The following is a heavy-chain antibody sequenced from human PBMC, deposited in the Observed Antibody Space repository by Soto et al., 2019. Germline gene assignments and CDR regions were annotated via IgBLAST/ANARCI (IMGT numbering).Heavy chain of an antibody. Sequence: PSQTLSLTCAISGGSVSSNSAAWNWIRQSPSRGLEWLGRTYYRSKWYNDYAVSVKSRITINPDTSKNQFSLQLNSVTPEDTAVYYCARGVTMVRGVIIKGYYYYGMDVWGQGTTVTVSS. V-gene: IGHV6-1*01. D-gene: IGHD3-10*01. CDR1: GGSVSSNSAA. CDR2: TYYRSKWYN. CDR3: ARGVTMVRGVIIKGYYYYGMDV. J-gene: IGHJ6*02.